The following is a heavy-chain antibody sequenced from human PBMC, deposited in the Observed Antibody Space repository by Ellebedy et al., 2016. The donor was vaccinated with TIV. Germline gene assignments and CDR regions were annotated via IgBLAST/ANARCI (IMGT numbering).Heavy chain of an antibody. D-gene: IGHD4-17*01. J-gene: IGHJ3*02. CDR2: ISYSGGST. Sequence: GGSLRLXCAAPGFTFSSYVMNWVRQAPGKGLEWVSTISYSGGSTYHTDYVKGRFTISRDNSKNRLYLQMSSLRAEDTAVYYCVTRQQTVTTNWGAFDIWGQGTIVTVSS. V-gene: IGHV3-23*01. CDR3: VTRQQTVTTNWGAFDI. CDR1: GFTFSSYV.